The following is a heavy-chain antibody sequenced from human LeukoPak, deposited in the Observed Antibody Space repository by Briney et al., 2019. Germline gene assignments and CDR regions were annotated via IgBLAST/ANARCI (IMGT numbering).Heavy chain of an antibody. V-gene: IGHV3-23*01. CDR2: ISGSGRST. CDR3: AKLSPYGSGSYYNW. Sequence: GGSLRLSCAASGFTFSSYAMSWVRQAPGKGLEWVSAISGSGRSTYYADSVKGRFTISRDNSKNTLYLQMNSLRAEDTAVYYCAKLSPYGSGSYYNWWGQGTLVTVSS. CDR1: GFTFSSYA. D-gene: IGHD3-10*01. J-gene: IGHJ4*02.